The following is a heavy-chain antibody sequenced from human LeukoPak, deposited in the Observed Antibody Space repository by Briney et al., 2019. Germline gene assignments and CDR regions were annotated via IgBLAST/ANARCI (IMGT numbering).Heavy chain of an antibody. Sequence: SETLSLTCTVSGGSISSGGYYWSWIRPHPGKGLEWLGYIYYSGSTYYNPSLKSRVTISVDTSKNQFSLKLSSVTAADTAVYYCARWSYPHGSSVFDYWGQGTLVTVSS. CDR1: GGSISSGGYY. CDR3: ARWSYPHGSSVFDY. V-gene: IGHV4-31*03. D-gene: IGHD1-26*01. J-gene: IGHJ4*02. CDR2: IYYSGST.